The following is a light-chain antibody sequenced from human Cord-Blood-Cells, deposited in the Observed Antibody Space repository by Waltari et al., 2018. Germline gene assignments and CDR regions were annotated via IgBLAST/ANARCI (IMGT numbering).Light chain of an antibody. V-gene: IGLV2-14*01. Sequence: QSALTQPASVSGSPGQSITISCTGPSSDVGGYNYVSWYQQHPGKAPKLMIYYVSNRPSGVSNRFSGSKSGNTASLTISGLQAEDEADYYCSSYTSSSTVFGGGTKLTVL. J-gene: IGLJ2*01. CDR3: SSYTSSSTV. CDR2: YVS. CDR1: SSDVGGYNY.